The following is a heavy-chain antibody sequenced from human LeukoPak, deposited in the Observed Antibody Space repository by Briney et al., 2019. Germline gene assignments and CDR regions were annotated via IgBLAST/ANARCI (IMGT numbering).Heavy chain of an antibody. J-gene: IGHJ5*02. V-gene: IGHV4-4*09. CDR2: IYATGST. CDR1: GGSISSYY. D-gene: IGHD3-10*01. CDR3: ARHGSVRSPLGP. Sequence: SETLSLTCTVSGGSISSYYWSRIRQPPGKGLEWIGYIYATGSTNYNPSLKSRVTISVDTSKNQFSLNLRSVTAADTAVYYCARHGSVRSPLGPWGQGTLVTVSS.